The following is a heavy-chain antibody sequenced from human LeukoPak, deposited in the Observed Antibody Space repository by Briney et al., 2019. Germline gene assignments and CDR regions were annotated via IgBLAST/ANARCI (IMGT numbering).Heavy chain of an antibody. CDR3: ARHGPLYEYFYYNMDV. J-gene: IGHJ6*02. CDR1: GDSISSYY. CDR2: IYHSGST. V-gene: IGHV4-59*08. Sequence: SETLSLTCTVSGDSISSYYWSWIRQPPGKGREWIGYIYHSGSTDYTPSLKSRVTISVDTSKNQFSLKLSSVTAADTAVYYCARHGPLYEYFYYNMDVWGQGTTVTVSS. D-gene: IGHD5/OR15-5a*01.